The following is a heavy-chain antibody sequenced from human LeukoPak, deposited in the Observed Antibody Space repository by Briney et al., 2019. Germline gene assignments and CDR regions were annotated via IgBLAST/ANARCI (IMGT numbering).Heavy chain of an antibody. D-gene: IGHD3-22*01. V-gene: IGHV4-59*01. CDR1: GGSISSYY. CDR2: IYYSGST. J-gene: IGHJ4*02. CDR3: ARGRGYDSSGYNFDY. Sequence: PSETLSLTCTVSGGSISSYYWSWIRQPPGKGLEWIGYIYYSGSTNYNPSLKSRGTISVDTSKNHFSLKLSSVTAADTAVYYCARGRGYDSSGYNFDYWGQGTLVTVSS.